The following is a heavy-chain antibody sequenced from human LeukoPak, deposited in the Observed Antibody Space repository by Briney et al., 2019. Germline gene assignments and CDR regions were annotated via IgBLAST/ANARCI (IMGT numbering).Heavy chain of an antibody. Sequence: SETLSLTCNVSGGSISTSRYQWGWIRQPPGKGLEWVGNIFYRGSTYYNPSLRSRVTISVDTSKNQFSLKLSSVTAADTAVYYCARLSGYSPTGYYYYYYGMDVWGQGTTVTVSS. CDR3: ARLSGYSPTGYYYYYYGMDV. J-gene: IGHJ6*02. D-gene: IGHD5-18*01. V-gene: IGHV4-39*07. CDR1: GGSISTSRYQ. CDR2: IFYRGST.